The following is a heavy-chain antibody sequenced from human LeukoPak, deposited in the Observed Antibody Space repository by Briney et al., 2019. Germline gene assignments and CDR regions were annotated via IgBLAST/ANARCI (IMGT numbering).Heavy chain of an antibody. D-gene: IGHD1-26*01. J-gene: IGHJ3*02. CDR3: ARVERYRREGPAGDAFDI. CDR1: GFTFSSYS. V-gene: IGHV3-48*04. Sequence: GGSLRLSCAASGFTFSSYSMNWVRQAPGKGLEWVSYISSSSSTIYYADSVKGRSTISRDNAKNSLYLQMNSLRAEDTAVYYCARVERYRREGPAGDAFDIWGQGTMVTVSS. CDR2: ISSSSSTI.